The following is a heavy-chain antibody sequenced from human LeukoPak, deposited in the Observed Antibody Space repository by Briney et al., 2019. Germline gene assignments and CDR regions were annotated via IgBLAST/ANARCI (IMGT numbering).Heavy chain of an antibody. Sequence: GGSLRLSCVASGFTFGDYTIKWVRQAPVKGLEWVSFIRSEAYGGTTEYAASVKGRFTVSRDDSKSIAYLQMNSLEIEDTGVYYCTRGRYYGSGSYLIDYWGRGTLVTVSS. CDR1: GFTFGDYT. V-gene: IGHV3-49*04. CDR2: IRSEAYGGTT. J-gene: IGHJ4*02. CDR3: TRGRYYGSGSYLIDY. D-gene: IGHD3-10*01.